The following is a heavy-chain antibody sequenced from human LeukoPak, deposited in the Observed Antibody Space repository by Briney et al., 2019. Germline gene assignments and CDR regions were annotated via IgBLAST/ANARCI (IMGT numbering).Heavy chain of an antibody. Sequence: SETLSLTCTVSGGFLTTHYWAWVRQPAGRGLEWIGRVHSAGSTNYSPYFESRVSMSVDTSKNQLSLRLTSVTVADSAMYYCARYCNSASCSDFKGAFDIWGHGTMVTVSS. D-gene: IGHD2-2*01. CDR3: ARYCNSASCSDFKGAFDI. V-gene: IGHV4-4*07. J-gene: IGHJ3*02. CDR2: VHSAGST. CDR1: GGFLTTHY.